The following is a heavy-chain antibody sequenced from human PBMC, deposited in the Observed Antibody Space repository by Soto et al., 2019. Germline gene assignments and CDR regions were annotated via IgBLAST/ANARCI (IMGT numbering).Heavy chain of an antibody. CDR2: TYYRSKWYN. D-gene: IGHD2-2*02. CDR1: GDSVSSNSAA. CDR3: ARWAYCSSTSCYNVGMDV. J-gene: IGHJ6*02. V-gene: IGHV6-1*01. Sequence: PSQTLSLTCAISGDSVSSNSAAWNWIRQSPSSGLEWLGRTYYRSKWYNDYAVSVKSRITINPDTSKNQFSLQLNSVTPEDTAVYYCARWAYCSSTSCYNVGMDVWGQGTTVTVSS.